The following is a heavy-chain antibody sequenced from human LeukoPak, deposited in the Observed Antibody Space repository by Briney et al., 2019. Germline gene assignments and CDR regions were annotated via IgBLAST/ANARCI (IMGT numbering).Heavy chain of an antibody. V-gene: IGHV1-2*06. D-gene: IGHD5-24*01. CDR1: GYTFTGYY. J-gene: IGHJ4*02. CDR2: INPNSGGT. CDR3: ARDLRGDGYNADY. Sequence: GSVKVSCKASGYTFTGYYMHWVRQAPGQGLEWMGRINPNSGGTNYAQKFQGRVTMTRDTSISTAYMELSRLRSDDAAVYYCARDLRGDGYNADYWGQGTLVTVSS.